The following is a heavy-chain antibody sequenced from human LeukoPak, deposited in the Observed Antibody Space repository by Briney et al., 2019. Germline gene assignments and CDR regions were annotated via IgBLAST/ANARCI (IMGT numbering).Heavy chain of an antibody. Sequence: PSETLSLTCAVYGRSFSDYYWSWIRQPPGRGLEWIGEINHSGSTNYNPSLKSRVTISVDTSKNQFSLKLNSVTAADAAVYYCARGDIVVVPAAKAYYYYMDVWGKGNTVAVSS. CDR3: ARGDIVVVPAAKAYYYYMDV. J-gene: IGHJ6*03. V-gene: IGHV4-34*01. D-gene: IGHD2-2*01. CDR1: GRSFSDYY. CDR2: INHSGST.